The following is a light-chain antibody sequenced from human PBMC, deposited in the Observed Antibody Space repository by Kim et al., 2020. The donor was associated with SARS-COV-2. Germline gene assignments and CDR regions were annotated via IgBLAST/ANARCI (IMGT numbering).Light chain of an antibody. CDR2: KAS. V-gene: IGKV1-5*03. Sequence: DIQMTQSPSTLSASVGDRVNITCRASQSIVVWLAWYQQKPGKAPKLVIYKASSLESGGPSRFSGSGSGTEFTLTISSLHPDDLGTYYCQQYSNYPLAFGGRTKVDIK. J-gene: IGKJ4*01. CDR1: QSIVVW. CDR3: QQYSNYPLA.